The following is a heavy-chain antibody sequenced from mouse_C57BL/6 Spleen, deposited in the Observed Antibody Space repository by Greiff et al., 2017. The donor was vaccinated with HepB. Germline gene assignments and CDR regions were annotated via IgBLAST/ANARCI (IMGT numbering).Heavy chain of an antibody. CDR3: ARSGKTAQADY. D-gene: IGHD3-2*02. CDR2: IYPSDSET. J-gene: IGHJ2*01. V-gene: IGHV1-61*01. Sequence: QVQLQQSGAELVRPGSSVKLSCKASGYTFTSYWMDWVKQRPGQGLEWIGNIYPSDSETHYNQKFKDKATLTVDKSSSTAYMQLSSLTSEDSAVYYCARSGKTAQADYWGQGTTLTVSS. CDR1: GYTFTSYW.